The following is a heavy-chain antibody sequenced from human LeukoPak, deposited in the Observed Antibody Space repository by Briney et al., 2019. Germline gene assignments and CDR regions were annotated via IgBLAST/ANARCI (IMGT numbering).Heavy chain of an antibody. V-gene: IGHV4-39*07. Sequence: PSETLSLTCTVSGGSISSSSYYWGWIRQPPGKGLEWIGSIYYSGSTYYNPSLKSRVTISVDTSKNQFSLKLSSVTAADTAVYYCARDPRRDGYNKAGWFDPWGQGTLVTVSS. CDR3: ARDPRRDGYNKAGWFDP. D-gene: IGHD5-24*01. J-gene: IGHJ5*02. CDR2: IYYSGST. CDR1: GGSISSSSYY.